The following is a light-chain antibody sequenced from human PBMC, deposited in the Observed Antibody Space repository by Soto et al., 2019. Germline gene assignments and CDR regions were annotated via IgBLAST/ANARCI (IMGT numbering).Light chain of an antibody. CDR2: GAS. CDR1: QGISIF. V-gene: IGKV1-27*01. CDR3: QQYNSAPPLT. Sequence: DIQMTQSPSSLSASVGDRVTVTCRASQGISIFLAWYQQKPGKVPSLLIYGASTLQSGVPSRFSGSGSGTEFTLTISSLQPEYVATYYCQQYNSAPPLTFGGGTKVEIK. J-gene: IGKJ4*01.